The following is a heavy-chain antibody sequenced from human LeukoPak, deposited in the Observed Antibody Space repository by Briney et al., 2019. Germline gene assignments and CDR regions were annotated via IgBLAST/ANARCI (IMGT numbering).Heavy chain of an antibody. V-gene: IGHV4-39*01. CDR1: GGSISSSSYY. Sequence: SETLSLTCTVSGGSISSSSYYWGWIRQPPGKGLEWIGSIYYSGSTYYNPSLKSRVTISVDTSKNQFSLKLSSVTAADTAVYYCATAYCGGDCYVSTNNWFDPWGQGTLVTVSS. J-gene: IGHJ5*02. CDR2: IYYSGST. CDR3: ATAYCGGDCYVSTNNWFDP. D-gene: IGHD2-21*02.